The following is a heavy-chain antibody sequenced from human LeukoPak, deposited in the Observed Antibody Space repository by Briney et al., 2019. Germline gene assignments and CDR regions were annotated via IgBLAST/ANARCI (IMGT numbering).Heavy chain of an antibody. CDR3: ARGHSNQYYDYVWGSYRAFDY. Sequence: ASVKVSCKASGYTFTSYGISRVRQAPGQGLEWMGWISAYNGNANYAQKLQGRVTMTTDTSTSTAYMELSSLRSEDTAVYYCARGHSNQYYDYVWGSYRAFDYWGQGTLVTVSS. D-gene: IGHD3-16*02. V-gene: IGHV1-18*01. CDR2: ISAYNGNA. CDR1: GYTFTSYG. J-gene: IGHJ4*02.